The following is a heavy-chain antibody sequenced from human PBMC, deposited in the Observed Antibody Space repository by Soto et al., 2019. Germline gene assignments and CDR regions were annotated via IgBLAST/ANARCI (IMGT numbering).Heavy chain of an antibody. D-gene: IGHD3-3*01. CDR1: GGSISSYD. V-gene: IGHV4-59*12. Sequence: SETLSLTCTVSGGSISSYDLSWIRQPPGKGLEWIGYIYYSGSTNYNPSLKSRVTISVDTSKNQFSLKLSSVTAADTAVYYCARGYDFWSGYLLDYWGQGTLVTVSS. J-gene: IGHJ4*02. CDR2: IYYSGST. CDR3: ARGYDFWSGYLLDY.